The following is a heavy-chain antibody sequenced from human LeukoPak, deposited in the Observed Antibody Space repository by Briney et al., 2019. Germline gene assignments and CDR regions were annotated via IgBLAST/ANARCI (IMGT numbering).Heavy chain of an antibody. CDR1: GFTVSSNY. Sequence: GGSLRLSCAASGFTVSSNYMSWVRQAPGKGLEWVSVIYSGGSTYYADSVKGRFTISRDNSKNTLYLQMNSLRAEDTAVYYCARGVKDYYDSSGYRGNAFDIWGQGTMVTVSS. D-gene: IGHD3-22*01. J-gene: IGHJ3*02. V-gene: IGHV3-53*01. CDR2: IYSGGST. CDR3: ARGVKDYYDSSGYRGNAFDI.